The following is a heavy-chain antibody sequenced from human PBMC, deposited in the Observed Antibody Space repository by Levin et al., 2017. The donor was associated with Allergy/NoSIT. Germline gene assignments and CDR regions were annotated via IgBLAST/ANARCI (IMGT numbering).Heavy chain of an antibody. CDR1: GFTFSSYW. Sequence: LGESLKISCAASGFTFSSYWMSWVRQAPGKGLEWVANIKQDGSEKYYVDSVKGRFTISRDNAKNSLYLQMNSLRAEDTAVYYCAKVERLDFDYWGQGTLVTVSS. CDR3: AKVERLDFDY. D-gene: IGHD3-16*01. CDR2: IKQDGSEK. J-gene: IGHJ4*02. V-gene: IGHV3-7*01.